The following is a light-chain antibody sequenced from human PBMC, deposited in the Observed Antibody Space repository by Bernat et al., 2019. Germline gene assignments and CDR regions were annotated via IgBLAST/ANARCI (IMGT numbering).Light chain of an antibody. CDR2: YVT. Sequence: QSALTHPASVSGSPGQSITISCTGISNDIGGSTYVSWYQQIPGRAPKLIMYYVTHRPSGISNRFSGSKSGNTASLTISGLQAEDESDYYCSSYKTGSTPSWVFGGGTKLTVL. V-gene: IGLV2-14*03. J-gene: IGLJ3*02. CDR1: SNDIGGSTY. CDR3: SSYKTGSTPSWV.